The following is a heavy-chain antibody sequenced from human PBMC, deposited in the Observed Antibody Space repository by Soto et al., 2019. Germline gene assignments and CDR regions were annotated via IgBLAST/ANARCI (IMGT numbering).Heavy chain of an antibody. J-gene: IGHJ4*02. V-gene: IGHV3-30*18. CDR2: ISYDGSKE. D-gene: IGHD2-15*01. CDR1: GFTFSRSG. CDR3: AKEKTHCSGGSCYGYFDY. Sequence: GGSLRLSCAASGFTFSRSGMHWVRQAPGKGLEWVAVISYDGSKEYYADSVKGRFTISRDNSKNTLYLQMNSLRAEDTAVYFCAKEKTHCSGGSCYGYFDYWGQGTLVTVSS.